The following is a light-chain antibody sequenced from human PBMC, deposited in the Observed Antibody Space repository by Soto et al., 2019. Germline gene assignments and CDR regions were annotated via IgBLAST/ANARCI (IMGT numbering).Light chain of an antibody. Sequence: QSVLTQPASVSGSPGQSITISCTGTSSDVGGYNYVSWYQQHPGKAPKLMIYAVSNRPSGVSNRFSGSKSGNTASLTISGLQAEDEADYYCSSYTSSSTLRVFGTGTKVTVL. CDR2: AVS. J-gene: IGLJ1*01. CDR1: SSDVGGYNY. CDR3: SSYTSSSTLRV. V-gene: IGLV2-14*01.